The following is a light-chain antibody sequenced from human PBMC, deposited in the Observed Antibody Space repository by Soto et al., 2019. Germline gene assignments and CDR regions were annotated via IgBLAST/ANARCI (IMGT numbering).Light chain of an antibody. Sequence: DIQMTQSPFSLSASVGGRVTITCRASQPISDRLNWYQQRIGEAPNLLIYTSSTLQSGVPSRFTGSGSGTDFTLTISSLQPEDFATYFCQQSSGLPFTFGQGTRVDIK. J-gene: IGKJ2*01. CDR1: QPISDR. CDR2: TSS. V-gene: IGKV1-39*01. CDR3: QQSSGLPFT.